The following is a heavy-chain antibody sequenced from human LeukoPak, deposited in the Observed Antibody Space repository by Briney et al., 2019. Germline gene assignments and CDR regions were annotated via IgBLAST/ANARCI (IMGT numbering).Heavy chain of an antibody. V-gene: IGHV3-30*02. CDR3: AKAPPGATPYYFDY. CDR1: GFTFSSYG. Sequence: GGSLRLSCAASGFTFSSYGMHWVSQAPGKGLEWVAFIRYDGSNKYYADSVKGRFTISRDNSKNTLYLQMNSLRAEDTAVYYCAKAPPGATPYYFDYWGQGTLVTVSS. CDR2: IRYDGSNK. J-gene: IGHJ4*02. D-gene: IGHD1-26*01.